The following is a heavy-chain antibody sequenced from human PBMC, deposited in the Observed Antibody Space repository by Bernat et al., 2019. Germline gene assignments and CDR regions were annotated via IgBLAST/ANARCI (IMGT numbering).Heavy chain of an antibody. V-gene: IGHV3-11*01. CDR2: ISSSGDIF. Sequence: QVQLVESGGGLVKPGGSLRLSYAASGFIFSDYYMSWIRQAPGKGLEWVSYISSSGDIFYYTDSVRGRFTISRDNAKNSLYLLMNSLRAEDTAVYYCARDRGALDAFDIWGQGTMVTVSS. CDR3: ARDRGALDAFDI. D-gene: IGHD1-26*01. CDR1: GFIFSDYY. J-gene: IGHJ3*02.